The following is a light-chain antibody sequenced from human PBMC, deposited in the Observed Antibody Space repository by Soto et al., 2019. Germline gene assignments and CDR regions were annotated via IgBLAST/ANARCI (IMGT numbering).Light chain of an antibody. Sequence: DIQMTQSPSTLSASVGDRVTITCRASQSISSWLAWYQQKPVKAPKLLIYEASSVESGVPSRFSGSGSGTEFTLTISSLQPDDFATYYCQQYNSYSLPFGQGTKLDIK. CDR3: QQYNSYSLP. CDR1: QSISSW. CDR2: EAS. V-gene: IGKV1-5*03. J-gene: IGKJ1*01.